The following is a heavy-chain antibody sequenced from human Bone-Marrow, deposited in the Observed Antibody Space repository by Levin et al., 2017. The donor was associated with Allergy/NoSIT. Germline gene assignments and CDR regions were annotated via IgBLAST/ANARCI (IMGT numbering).Heavy chain of an antibody. Sequence: GGSLRLSCAASGFTFSSYAMHWVRQAPGKGLEWVAVISYDGSNKYYADSVEGRFTISRDNSKNTLYLQMNSLRAEDTAVYYCAREELGVDIVVVPAAMYYYGMDVWGQGTTVTVSS. CDR2: ISYDGSNK. CDR3: AREELGVDIVVVPAAMYYYGMDV. V-gene: IGHV3-30*04. D-gene: IGHD2-2*03. J-gene: IGHJ6*02. CDR1: GFTFSSYA.